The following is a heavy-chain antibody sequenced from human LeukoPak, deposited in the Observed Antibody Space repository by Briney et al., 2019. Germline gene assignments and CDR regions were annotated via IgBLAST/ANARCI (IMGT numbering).Heavy chain of an antibody. CDR2: IYYSGST. Sequence: SETLSLTCTVSGGSTSSSSYYWGWIRQPPGKGLEWIGSIYYSGSTYYNPSLKSRVTISVDTSKNQFSLKLSSVTAADTAVYYCARLEYMVRGVIYWGQGTLVTVSS. J-gene: IGHJ4*02. CDR3: ARLEYMVRGVIY. CDR1: GGSTSSSSYY. D-gene: IGHD3-10*01. V-gene: IGHV4-39*01.